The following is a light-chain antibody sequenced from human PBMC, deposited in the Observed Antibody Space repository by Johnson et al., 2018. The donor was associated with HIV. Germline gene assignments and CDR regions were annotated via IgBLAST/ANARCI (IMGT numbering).Light chain of an antibody. CDR2: DNY. J-gene: IGLJ1*01. CDR3: GTWDSSLSVYV. Sequence: QSVLTQPPSVSAAPGQKVAISCSGSSSNIGNNYVSWYQQLPGTAPKLLIYDNYKRPSGIPERFSGSKSGTSATLDITGLQTGDEADYYCGTWDSSLSVYVFATGTKVTVL. V-gene: IGLV1-51*01. CDR1: SSNIGNNY.